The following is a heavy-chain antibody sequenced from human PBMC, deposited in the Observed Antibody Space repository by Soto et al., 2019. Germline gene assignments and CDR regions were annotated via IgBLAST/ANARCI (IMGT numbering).Heavy chain of an antibody. CDR3: ARDRRLRRIPVRSDASYI. D-gene: IGHD4-17*01. J-gene: IGHJ3*02. Sequence: QVQLVESGGVVVQPGRSLRLSCAASGFTFSSYAMHWFRQAPGKGLEWVAVISYDGSNKYYADSVKGRFTSSRDNAKNTLYLQMNSPRAEDTAVYYWARDRRLRRIPVRSDASYIWGQGKMVTVSS. V-gene: IGHV3-30-3*01. CDR1: GFTFSSYA. CDR2: ISYDGSNK.